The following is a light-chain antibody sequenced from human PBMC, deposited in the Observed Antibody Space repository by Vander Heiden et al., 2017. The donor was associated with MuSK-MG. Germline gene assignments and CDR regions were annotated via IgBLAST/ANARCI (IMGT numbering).Light chain of an antibody. CDR2: AAS. V-gene: IGKV1-NL1*01. J-gene: IGKJ2*01. Sequence: DIQLTQSPSSLSASVGDRVTITCRASQDIYNSLGWYQQKPGKAPKFLFYAASRLASGVPSRFSGSGSGTDYTLTISRLQPEDFATYYCQQEDSSQNTFGQGTKVDIK. CDR1: QDIYNS. CDR3: QQEDSSQNT.